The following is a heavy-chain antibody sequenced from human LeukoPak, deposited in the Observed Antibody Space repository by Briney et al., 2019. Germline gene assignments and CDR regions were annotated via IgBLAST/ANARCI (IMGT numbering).Heavy chain of an antibody. CDR2: IYYSGST. J-gene: IGHJ4*02. D-gene: IGHD1-26*01. Sequence: SETLSLTCTVSGGSISSYYWSWIRQPPGKGLEWIGYIYYSGSTNYNPSLKSRVTISVDTSKNQFSLKLSSVTAADTAVYYCARTSMGATRGTFDYWGQGTLVTVSS. V-gene: IGHV4-59*01. CDR1: GGSISSYY. CDR3: ARTSMGATRGTFDY.